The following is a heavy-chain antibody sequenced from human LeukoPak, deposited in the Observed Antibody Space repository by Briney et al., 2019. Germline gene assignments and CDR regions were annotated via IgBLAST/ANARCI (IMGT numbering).Heavy chain of an antibody. CDR1: GFTFSSYA. Sequence: GGSLRLSCAASGFTFSSYAMSWVRQAPGKGLEWVSAISGSGGSTYYADSVKGRFTISRDNSKNTLYLQMNSLRAEDTAVYYCAKKMYYYDSSAQPVDYWGQGTLVTVSS. D-gene: IGHD3-22*01. CDR3: AKKMYYYDSSAQPVDY. CDR2: ISGSGGST. V-gene: IGHV3-23*01. J-gene: IGHJ4*02.